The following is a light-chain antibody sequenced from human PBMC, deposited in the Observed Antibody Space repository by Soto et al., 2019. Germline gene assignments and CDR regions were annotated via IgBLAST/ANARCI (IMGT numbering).Light chain of an antibody. CDR1: SSVVGGYNY. CDR3: SSYTSSSTYV. CDR2: DVS. Sequence: ALTQPVSVSRVPVQSLPIFYTETSSVVGGYNYVSWYQQHPGKVPKLMIYDVSNRPSGVSNRFSGSKSGNTASLTISGLQAEDEADYYCSSYTSSSTYVFGIGTKVTVL. J-gene: IGLJ1*01. V-gene: IGLV2-14*03.